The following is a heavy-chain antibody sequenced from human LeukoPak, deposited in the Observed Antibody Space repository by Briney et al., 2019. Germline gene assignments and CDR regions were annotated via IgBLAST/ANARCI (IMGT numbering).Heavy chain of an antibody. CDR3: ARDLTVGATVRYFDY. J-gene: IGHJ4*02. CDR2: ISSSSSYI. Sequence: PGGSVRLSCAVSGFTFSSYSMNWVRQAPGEGLEWVSSISSSSSYILYADSVKGRFTISRENAKNSLYLQMNSLRAEDTAVYYCARDLTVGATVRYFDYWGQGTLVTVSS. D-gene: IGHD1-26*01. V-gene: IGHV3-21*01. CDR1: GFTFSSYS.